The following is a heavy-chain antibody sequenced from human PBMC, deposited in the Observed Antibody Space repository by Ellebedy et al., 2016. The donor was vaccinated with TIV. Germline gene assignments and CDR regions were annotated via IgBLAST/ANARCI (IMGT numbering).Heavy chain of an antibody. V-gene: IGHV4-59*01. CDR1: GDSIRSSY. CDR2: IHYSGSL. J-gene: IGHJ3*02. CDR3: ARHGRDAFDI. Sequence: MPSETLSLTCTVSGDSIRSSYWSWIRQPPGKGLEWIGYIHYSGSLNYNPSLKSRVTISLDTSMNQFSLKLTSVTAADTAVYYCARHGRDAFDIWGQGTMVTVSS.